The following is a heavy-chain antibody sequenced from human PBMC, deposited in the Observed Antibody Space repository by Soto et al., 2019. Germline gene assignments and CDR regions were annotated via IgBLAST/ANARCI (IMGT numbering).Heavy chain of an antibody. V-gene: IGHV4-39*01. CDR2: IYYGGST. CDR3: ASPVAYGDYGRFDH. D-gene: IGHD4-17*01. Sequence: QLRLQKSGPGLVKPSETLSLTCTVSGASISSSNYYWGWIRQPPGKGLEWIGSIYYGGSTSYNPSLVSRLIMSVDTSKNQFSRKLRSVSAADTGVYYCASPVAYGDYGRFDHCGQGALVTVSS. J-gene: IGHJ5*02. CDR1: GASISSSNYY.